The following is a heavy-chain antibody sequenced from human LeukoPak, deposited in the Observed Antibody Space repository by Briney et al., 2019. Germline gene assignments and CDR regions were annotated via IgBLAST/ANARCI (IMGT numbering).Heavy chain of an antibody. CDR2: INPSGGST. Sequence: ASVKVSCKASGGTFSSYAISWVRQAPGQGLEWMGIINPSGGSTSYAQKFQGRVTMTRDTSTSTVYMELSSLRSEDTAVYYCASCPAGVGSSWYIDYWGQGTLVTVSS. CDR3: ASCPAGVGSSWYIDY. D-gene: IGHD6-13*01. CDR1: GGTFSSYA. V-gene: IGHV1-46*01. J-gene: IGHJ4*02.